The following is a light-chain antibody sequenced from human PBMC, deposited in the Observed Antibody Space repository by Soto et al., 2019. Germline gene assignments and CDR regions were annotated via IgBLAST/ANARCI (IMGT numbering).Light chain of an antibody. J-gene: IGLJ2*01. Sequence: QSALTQPASVSGSPGQSITISCTGTSNDIGTYNLVSWYQHHPGKAPKLMIYEGTKRPSGVSYRFSGSKSGNTASLTISGLQAEDEADYYCCSFAGSSTWVYGGGTQLTVL. CDR1: SNDIGTYNL. CDR3: CSFAGSSTWV. V-gene: IGLV2-23*01. CDR2: EGT.